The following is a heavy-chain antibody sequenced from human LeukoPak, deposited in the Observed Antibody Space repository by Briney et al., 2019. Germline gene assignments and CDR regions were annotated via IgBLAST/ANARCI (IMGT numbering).Heavy chain of an antibody. V-gene: IGHV3-30*02. CDR1: GFTFSSYG. D-gene: IGHD3-10*01. Sequence: GGSLRLSCAASGFTFSSYGMHWVRQAPGKGLEWVAFIRYDGSNKYYADSVKGRLTISRDNSKNTLYLQMNSLRAEDTAVYYCAKGLLLWFGELLWEIDYWGQGTLVTVSS. CDR2: IRYDGSNK. J-gene: IGHJ4*02. CDR3: AKGLLLWFGELLWEIDY.